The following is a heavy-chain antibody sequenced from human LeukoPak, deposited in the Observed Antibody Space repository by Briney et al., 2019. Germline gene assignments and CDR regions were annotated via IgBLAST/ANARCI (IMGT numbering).Heavy chain of an antibody. V-gene: IGHV3-21*01. J-gene: IGHJ3*02. CDR2: ISSSSSYI. CDR3: ARNIAAAGTDDAFDI. Sequence: GGSLRLSCAASGFTFSSYSMNWVRQAPGKGLEWVSSISSSSSYIYYADPVKGRFTISRDNAKNSLYLQMNSLRAEDTAVYYCARNIAAAGTDDAFDIWGQGTMVTVSS. D-gene: IGHD6-13*01. CDR1: GFTFSSYS.